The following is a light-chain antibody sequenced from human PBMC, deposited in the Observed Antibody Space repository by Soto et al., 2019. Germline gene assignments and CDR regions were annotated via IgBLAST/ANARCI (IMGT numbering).Light chain of an antibody. CDR3: QQYNNWPPRT. CDR2: GAS. J-gene: IGKJ1*01. CDR1: QSVSSN. V-gene: IGKV3-15*01. Sequence: ETVMTQSPATLSVSPGERATLSCRASQSVSSNLAWYQQKPGQAPRLLIYGASTRATGVPARFSGNGSGTEFTLTISSLQSEDFAVYYCQQYNNWPPRTFGQGTKVEIK.